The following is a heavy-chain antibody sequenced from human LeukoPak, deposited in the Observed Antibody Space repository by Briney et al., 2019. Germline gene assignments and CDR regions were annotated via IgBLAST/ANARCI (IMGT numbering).Heavy chain of an antibody. CDR3: ARDGRAADDAFDI. J-gene: IGHJ3*02. V-gene: IGHV3-21*01. Sequence: GGSLRLSCAASGFTFSSYAMHWVRQAPGKGLEWISSISMRSSHIYYADSVKGRFTISRDNANNSLYLQMNSLRGEDTAVYYCARDGRAADDAFDIWGQGTMVTVSS. D-gene: IGHD6-13*01. CDR2: ISMRSSHI. CDR1: GFTFSSYA.